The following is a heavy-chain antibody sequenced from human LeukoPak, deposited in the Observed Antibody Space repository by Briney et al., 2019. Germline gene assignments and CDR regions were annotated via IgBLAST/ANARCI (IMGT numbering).Heavy chain of an antibody. D-gene: IGHD6-19*01. CDR3: ARESEQWLVGGAEYYFDY. J-gene: IGHJ4*02. CDR1: GGSFSGYY. Sequence: SETLSLTCAVYGGSFSGYYWSWIRQPPGKGLEWIGEINHSGSTNYNPSLKSRVIMSVDTSKNQFSLKLSSVTAADTAVYYCARESEQWLVGGAEYYFDYWGQGTLVTVSS. V-gene: IGHV4-34*01. CDR2: INHSGST.